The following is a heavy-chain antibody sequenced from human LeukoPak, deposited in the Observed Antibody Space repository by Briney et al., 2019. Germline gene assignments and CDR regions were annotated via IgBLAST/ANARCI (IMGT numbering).Heavy chain of an antibody. CDR2: IYYSGST. CDR3: ARVSVEAAAGYDRPVFDY. V-gene: IGHV4-39*07. J-gene: IGHJ4*02. CDR1: GGSISSSSYY. D-gene: IGHD6-13*01. Sequence: PSETLSLTCTVSGGSISSSSYYWGWLRQPPGKGLEWIGSIYYSGSTYYNPSLKSRVTISVDTSKNQFSLKLSSVTAADTAVYYCARVSVEAAAGYDRPVFDYWGQGTLVTVSS.